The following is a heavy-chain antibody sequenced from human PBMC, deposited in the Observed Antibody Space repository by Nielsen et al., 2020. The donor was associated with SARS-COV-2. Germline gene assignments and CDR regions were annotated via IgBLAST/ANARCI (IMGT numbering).Heavy chain of an antibody. Sequence: SETLSLTCDVSGDSISTANWWSWVRQTPEKGLEWMGEIYHSGRTNYNPSLKSRVTISMDKSQDQFSLKLSSVTAADTAVYYCVRIDMATISVDYWGRGTLVTVSS. CDR1: GDSISTANW. D-gene: IGHD5-24*01. CDR3: VRIDMATISVDY. V-gene: IGHV4-4*02. CDR2: IYHSGRT. J-gene: IGHJ4*02.